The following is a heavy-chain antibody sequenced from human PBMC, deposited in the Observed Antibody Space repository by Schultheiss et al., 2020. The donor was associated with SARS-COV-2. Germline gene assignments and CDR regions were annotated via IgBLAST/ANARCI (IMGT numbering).Heavy chain of an antibody. V-gene: IGHV4-34*01. D-gene: IGHD2-2*01. CDR3: ARGKRCSSTSCYRNWFDP. CDR1: GGSFSGYY. J-gene: IGHJ5*02. Sequence: SETLSLTCAVYGGSFSGYYWSWIRQPPGKGLAWIGEINHSGSTNYNPSLKSRVTISVDTSKNQFSLKLSSVTAADTAVYYCARGKRCSSTSCYRNWFDPWGQGTLVTVSA. CDR2: INHSGST.